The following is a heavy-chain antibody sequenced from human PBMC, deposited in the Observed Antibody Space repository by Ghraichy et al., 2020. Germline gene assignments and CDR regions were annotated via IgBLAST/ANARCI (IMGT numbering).Heavy chain of an antibody. CDR3: SRPGFGELQNAFDV. Sequence: CAASGFIFSEFAMYWVRQAPGKGLECIGRIRTKPNNYATTYAASVKGRFTISRDDSKNTMYLQMKSLKTEDTAVYYCSRPGFGELQNAFDVWGHGTIVTVSS. CDR1: GFIFSEFA. D-gene: IGHD3-10*01. J-gene: IGHJ3*01. CDR2: IRTKPNNYAT. V-gene: IGHV3-73*01.